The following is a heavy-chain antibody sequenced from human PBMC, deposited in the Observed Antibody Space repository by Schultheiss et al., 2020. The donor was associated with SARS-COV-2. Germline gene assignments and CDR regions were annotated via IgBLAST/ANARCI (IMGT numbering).Heavy chain of an antibody. CDR3: ARDILRGALDY. V-gene: IGHV1-8*02. Sequence: ASVKVSCKASGYTFTSYGISWVRQAPGQGLEWMGWMNPNSGNTGYAQKFQGRVTMTRNTSISTAYMELRSLRSEDTAVYYCARDILRGALDYWGQGTLVTVSS. CDR1: GYTFTSYG. D-gene: IGHD3-9*01. J-gene: IGHJ4*02. CDR2: MNPNSGNT.